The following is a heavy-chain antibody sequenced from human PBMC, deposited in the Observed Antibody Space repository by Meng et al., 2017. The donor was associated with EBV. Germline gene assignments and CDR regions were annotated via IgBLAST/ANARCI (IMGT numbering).Heavy chain of an antibody. CDR1: GGSISSSSYY. V-gene: IGHV4-39*07. Sequence: QLQLQESGPGPVKPSETLSRTCTVSGGSISSSSYYWGWIRQPPGKGLEWIGSIYYSGSTYYNPSLKSRVTISVDTSKNQFSLKLSSVTAADTAVYYCARSSPVRFGELSNWGQGTLVTVSS. D-gene: IGHD3-10*01. CDR3: ARSSPVRFGELSN. J-gene: IGHJ4*02. CDR2: IYYSGST.